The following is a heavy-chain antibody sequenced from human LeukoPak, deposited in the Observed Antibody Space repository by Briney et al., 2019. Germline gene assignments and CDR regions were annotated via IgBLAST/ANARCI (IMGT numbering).Heavy chain of an antibody. D-gene: IGHD1-1*01. CDR1: GFTFSSFD. J-gene: IGHJ6*03. CDR3: ARGPPRGKYYYMDV. CDR2: IGTASDT. Sequence: PGGSLRLSRAASGFTFSSFDMHWVRQPTGQGLEWVSTIGTASDTYYPGSVEGRFTLSRDNAKYSLYLQMNSLTAGDTAVYYCARGPPRGKYYYMDVWGKGTTVTVSS. V-gene: IGHV3-13*01.